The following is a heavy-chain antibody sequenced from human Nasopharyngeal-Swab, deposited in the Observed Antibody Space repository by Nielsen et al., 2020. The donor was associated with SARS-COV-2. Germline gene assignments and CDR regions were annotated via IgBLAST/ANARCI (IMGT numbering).Heavy chain of an antibody. V-gene: IGHV3-33*01. CDR2: IWYDGSNK. CDR1: GFTFSSYG. CDR3: AREGLVGVTTGIDY. Sequence: GESLKISCAASGFTFSSYGMHWVRQAPGKGLEWVAVIWYDGSNKYYADSVKGRFTISRDNSKNTLYLQMNSLRAEDTAVYYCAREGLVGVTTGIDYWGQGTLVTVSS. J-gene: IGHJ4*02. D-gene: IGHD1-26*01.